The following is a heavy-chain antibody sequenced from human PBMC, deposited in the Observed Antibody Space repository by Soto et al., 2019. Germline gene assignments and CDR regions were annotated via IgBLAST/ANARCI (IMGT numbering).Heavy chain of an antibody. Sequence: QVHLVQSGTEVRKPGPSVTVSCKVSGGTFSTYTISWVRQAPGQGLQWMGGITPILRETTYAQNFQGRVFITADISATTAYMELSDLTSEDTAMYYCGRVPRYSFPTSDSLDQWGQGTRVTVSS. D-gene: IGHD5-18*01. CDR2: ITPILRET. CDR1: GGTFSTYT. CDR3: GRVPRYSFPTSDSLDQ. J-gene: IGHJ4*02. V-gene: IGHV1-69*06.